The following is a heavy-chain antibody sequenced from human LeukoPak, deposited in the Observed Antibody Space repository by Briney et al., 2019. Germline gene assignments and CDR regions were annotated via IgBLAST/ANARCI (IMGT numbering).Heavy chain of an antibody. V-gene: IGHV4-59*01. CDR1: GGSISSYY. D-gene: IGHD3-22*01. CDR2: IYYSGST. J-gene: IGHJ3*02. Sequence: SETLSLTCTVSGGSISSYYWSWIRQPPGKGLEWIGYIYYSGSTNYNPSLKSRVTISVDTSKNQFSLKLSSVTAADTAVYYCARAYYYDSSGYGIRAFDIWGQGTMVNVSS. CDR3: ARAYYYDSSGYGIRAFDI.